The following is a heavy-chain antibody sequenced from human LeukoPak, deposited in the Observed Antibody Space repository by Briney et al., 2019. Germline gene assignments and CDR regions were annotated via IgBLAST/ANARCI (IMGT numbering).Heavy chain of an antibody. Sequence: VASVKVSCTAFGYTFSSHAMNWVRQAPGQGLELMGWINTNTGIPTYAQGFAGRFVFSLDTSVTTAYLQITSLKAEDTAVYYCAKDLVSAGFDIWGQGTMVTVSS. V-gene: IGHV7-4-1*02. D-gene: IGHD6-6*01. J-gene: IGHJ3*02. CDR3: AKDLVSAGFDI. CDR1: GYTFSSHA. CDR2: INTNTGIP.